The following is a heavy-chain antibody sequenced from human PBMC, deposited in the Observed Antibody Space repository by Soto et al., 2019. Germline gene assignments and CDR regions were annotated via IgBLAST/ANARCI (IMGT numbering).Heavy chain of an antibody. CDR1: GGSISSYY. V-gene: IGHV4-59*01. Sequence: PSETLSLTCTVSGGSISSYYWSWIRQPPGKGLEWIGYIYYSGSTNYNPSLKSRVTISVDTSKNQFSLKLSSVTAADTAVYYCARAPATYYYDSSGYYGEYFQHWGQGFLVTVSS. CDR2: IYYSGST. J-gene: IGHJ1*01. CDR3: ARAPATYYYDSSGYYGEYFQH. D-gene: IGHD3-22*01.